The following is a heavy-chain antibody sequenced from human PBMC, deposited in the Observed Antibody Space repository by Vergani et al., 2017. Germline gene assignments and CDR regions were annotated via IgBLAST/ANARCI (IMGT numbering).Heavy chain of an antibody. CDR2: IRYDGSRR. CDR1: GFIFSSHG. Sequence: QVHLVESGGGWVQPGGSLRLSCTASGFIFSSHGMHWVRQAPGKGLEWVAFIRYDGSRRDYGESVKGRFTISRDNSKNMVYIQMNSLRAEDTAVYYCASVRTVTYCSSTSCYDPWGQGTLVTVSS. D-gene: IGHD2-2*01. V-gene: IGHV3-30*02. J-gene: IGHJ5*02. CDR3: ASVRTVTYCSSTSCYDP.